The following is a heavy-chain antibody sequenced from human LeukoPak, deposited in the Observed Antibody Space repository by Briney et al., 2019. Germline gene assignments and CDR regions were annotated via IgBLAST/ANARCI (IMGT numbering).Heavy chain of an antibody. Sequence: GGSLRLSCAASGFTFSSYSMNWVRQAPGKGLEWVSAISGSGGSTYYADSVKGRFTISRDNSKNTLYLQMNSLRAEDTAVYYCAKGRWYSGSYIDYWGQGTLVTVSS. CDR3: AKGRWYSGSYIDY. J-gene: IGHJ4*02. CDR1: GFTFSSYS. V-gene: IGHV3-23*01. D-gene: IGHD1-26*01. CDR2: ISGSGGST.